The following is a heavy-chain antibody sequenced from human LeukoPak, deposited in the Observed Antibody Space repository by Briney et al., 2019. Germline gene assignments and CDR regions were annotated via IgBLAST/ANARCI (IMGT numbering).Heavy chain of an antibody. CDR1: GFTFSRCA. V-gene: IGHV3-64*04. J-gene: IGHJ4*02. CDR3: ARESPEWRYFDY. D-gene: IGHD2-8*01. Sequence: PGGSLRLSCSASGFTFSRCAMHWVRQAPGKGLEYVSAISSNGGSTYYADSVKGRFTISRDNAKNSLYLQMNSLRAEDTAVYYCARESPEWRYFDYWGQGTLVTVSS. CDR2: ISSNGGST.